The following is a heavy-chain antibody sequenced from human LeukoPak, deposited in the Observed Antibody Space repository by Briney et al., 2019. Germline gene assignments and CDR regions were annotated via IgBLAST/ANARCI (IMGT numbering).Heavy chain of an antibody. V-gene: IGHV4-59*01. D-gene: IGHD6-13*01. CDR3: ARAAMTSIAAAADFDY. CDR2: IYYSGST. J-gene: IGHJ4*02. Sequence: SETLSLTCTVSGGSISSYYWSWIRQPPGKGLEWIGYIYYSGSTNYNPSLKSRVTISVDTSKNQFSLKLSSVTAADTAVYYCARAAMTSIAAAADFDYWGQGTLVTVSS. CDR1: GGSISSYY.